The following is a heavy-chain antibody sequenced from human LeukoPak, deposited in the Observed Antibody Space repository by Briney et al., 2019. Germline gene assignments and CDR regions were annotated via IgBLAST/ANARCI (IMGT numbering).Heavy chain of an antibody. V-gene: IGHV3-66*02. D-gene: IGHD3-22*01. CDR1: GFTVSSNY. CDR3: ARDGCNYYEAAFDI. J-gene: IGHJ3*02. CDR2: IYSGGST. Sequence: GGSLRLSCAASGFTVSSNYMSWVRQAPGKGLEWVSVIYSGGSTYYADSVKGRFTISRDNSKNTLYLQMNSLRAEDTAVYYCARDGCNYYEAAFDIWGQGTMVTVSS.